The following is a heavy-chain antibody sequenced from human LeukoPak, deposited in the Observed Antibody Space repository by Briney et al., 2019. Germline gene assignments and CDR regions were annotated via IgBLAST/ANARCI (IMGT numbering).Heavy chain of an antibody. Sequence: GASVKVSCKASGYIFTGYYMHWVRQAPGQGLEWMGWINPNSGGTNYAQKFQGRVTMTRDTSISTAYMELSRLRSDDTAVYYCATPYSSGWYLGRVDAFDIWGQGTMVTVSS. CDR2: INPNSGGT. V-gene: IGHV1-2*02. D-gene: IGHD6-19*01. CDR3: ATPYSSGWYLGRVDAFDI. J-gene: IGHJ3*02. CDR1: GYIFTGYY.